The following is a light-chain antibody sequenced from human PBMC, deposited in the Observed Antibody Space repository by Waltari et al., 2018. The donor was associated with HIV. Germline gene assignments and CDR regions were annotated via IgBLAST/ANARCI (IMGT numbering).Light chain of an antibody. CDR3: CSYVSEIVPCV. J-gene: IGLJ3*02. CDR1: SSDVGADNL. Sequence: QTALTQPASVSGSPGQSITISGTGTSSDVGADNLVSWYQQHPGKAPRLIIYDVSERPAGVSNRFTGSKSGNTASLTISGLQAEDEADYYCCSYVSEIVPCVFGGGTKLTVL. V-gene: IGLV2-23*02. CDR2: DVS.